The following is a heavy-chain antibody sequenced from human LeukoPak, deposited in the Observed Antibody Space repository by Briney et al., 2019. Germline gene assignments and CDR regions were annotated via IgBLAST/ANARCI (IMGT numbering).Heavy chain of an antibody. Sequence: GGSLRLSCAASGFTFSDYYMSWIRQAPGKGLEWVSYISSSGSTIYYADSVKGRFTISRDNAKNSLYLQMNSLRAEDTAAYYCARDPKTTVVTPGDFSFDYWGQGTLVTVSS. V-gene: IGHV3-11*04. CDR1: GFTFSDYY. D-gene: IGHD4-23*01. J-gene: IGHJ4*02. CDR2: ISSSGSTI. CDR3: ARDPKTTVVTPGDFSFDY.